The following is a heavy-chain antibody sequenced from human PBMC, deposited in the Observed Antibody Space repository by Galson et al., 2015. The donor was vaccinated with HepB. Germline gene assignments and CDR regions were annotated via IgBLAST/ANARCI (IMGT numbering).Heavy chain of an antibody. CDR1: GFSISTYR. CDR3: TRRAGVL. Sequence: SLRLSCAVSGFSISTYRMTWVRQAPGKGLECVAHIKPDGSEKYHLDSVDGRFTISRDNARNSLSLQMNSLRAEDTAVYFCTRRAGVLWGQGTLVTVSS. D-gene: IGHD3-10*01. J-gene: IGHJ4*02. CDR2: IKPDGSEK. V-gene: IGHV3-7*01.